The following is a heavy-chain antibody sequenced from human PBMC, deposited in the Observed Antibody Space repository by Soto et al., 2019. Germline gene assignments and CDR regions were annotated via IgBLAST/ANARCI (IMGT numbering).Heavy chain of an antibody. CDR2: INHSGIT. CDR3: ARDKITGLSDY. CDR1: GGSFSGYY. J-gene: IGHJ4*02. D-gene: IGHD2-8*02. Sequence: QVQLQHWGAGLLNPSETLSLTSAVYGGSFSGYYWTWIRQPPGTGLEWIGEINHSGITNYNPSLKSRVTISVDTTKNLFSLKKTSVTAADTAVYYCARDKITGLSDYWCQGTMVTVSS. V-gene: IGHV4-34*01.